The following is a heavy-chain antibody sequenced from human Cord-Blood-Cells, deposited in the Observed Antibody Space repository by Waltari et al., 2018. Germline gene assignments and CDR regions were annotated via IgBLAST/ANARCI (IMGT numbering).Heavy chain of an antibody. D-gene: IGHD2-2*01. Sequence: QVQLVQSGAEVKKPGASVKVSCKASGYTFTGYYMHWVRQAPGQGLEWMGWVNPNRGGTSDAQKFQGRVTMTRDTSISTAYMELSRLRSDDTAVYYCARVGLDCSSTSCYEYFQHWGQGTLVTVSS. V-gene: IGHV1-2*02. CDR2: VNPNRGGT. J-gene: IGHJ1*01. CDR3: ARVGLDCSSTSCYEYFQH. CDR1: GYTFTGYY.